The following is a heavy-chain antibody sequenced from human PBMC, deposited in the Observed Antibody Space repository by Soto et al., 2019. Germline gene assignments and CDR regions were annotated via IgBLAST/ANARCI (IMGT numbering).Heavy chain of an antibody. Sequence: QVQLVQSGAEVKKPGASVKVSCKASGYTFTSYDINWVRQATGQGLEWMGWMNPNSGNTGYAQKFQGRVTMTRNTSISTAYIELSSLRSEDTALYYCARERSSGWDVDYWGQGTLVTVSS. CDR1: GYTFTSYD. J-gene: IGHJ4*02. D-gene: IGHD6-19*01. CDR3: ARERSSGWDVDY. CDR2: MNPNSGNT. V-gene: IGHV1-8*01.